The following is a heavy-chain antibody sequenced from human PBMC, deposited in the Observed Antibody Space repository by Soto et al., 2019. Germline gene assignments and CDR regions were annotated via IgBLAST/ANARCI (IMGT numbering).Heavy chain of an antibody. D-gene: IGHD3-10*01. CDR1: GGSLSSYY. CDR3: ARDTSPADYVAGIYYHALDV. J-gene: IGHJ3*01. Sequence: TSETLSLTCTVSGGSLSSYYWSWIRQPPGKGLEWIGYIYYSGSTNYNPSLKSRVTISVDNAKNALYVQMNSLRAEDTAVYYCARDTSPADYVAGIYYHALDVWGPGTMDTVSS. V-gene: IGHV4-59*12. CDR2: IYYSGST.